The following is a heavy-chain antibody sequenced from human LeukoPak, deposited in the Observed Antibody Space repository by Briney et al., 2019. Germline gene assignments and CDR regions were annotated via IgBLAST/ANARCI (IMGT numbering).Heavy chain of an antibody. D-gene: IGHD4-17*01. Sequence: GGSLRLSCAASGFMFDNYAMHWVRQAPGKGLEWVAVISYDGSNKYYADSVKGRFTISRDNAKKLLYLQMSNLRAEDTAVYYCARARDYGDYPPDYWGQGTLVTVSS. CDR2: ISYDGSNK. CDR3: ARARDYGDYPPDY. J-gene: IGHJ4*02. CDR1: GFMFDNYA. V-gene: IGHV3-30*03.